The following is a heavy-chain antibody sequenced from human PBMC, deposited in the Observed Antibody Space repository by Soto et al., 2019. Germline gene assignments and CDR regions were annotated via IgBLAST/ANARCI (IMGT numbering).Heavy chain of an antibody. V-gene: IGHV3-23*01. CDR3: AKEGLYDYGDF. CDR2: ISGSGGTT. Sequence: EVQLQESGGGLVQPGGSLRLSCAASGFSFTTYAMSWVRQAPGKGLEWVSGISGSGGTTYYADSVKGRFTISRDSLKITRYLHMSSLRAEDTAFYFCAKEGLYDYGDFRVQGTLVTVSS. D-gene: IGHD3-16*02. CDR1: GFSFTTYA. J-gene: IGHJ4*02.